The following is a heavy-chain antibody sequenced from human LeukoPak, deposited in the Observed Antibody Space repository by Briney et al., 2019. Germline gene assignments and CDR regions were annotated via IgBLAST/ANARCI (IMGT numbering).Heavy chain of an antibody. D-gene: IGHD5-24*01. V-gene: IGHV1-2*02. Sequence: ASVKVSCKASGYTFTDYYMHWVRQAPGQGLEWMGWINPSSGGTNYAQKFQGRVTVTRDTSISTAYMDLSRLRSDDTAVYYCASRVRYGYNPNDAFDIWGQGTMVTVSS. CDR2: INPSSGGT. CDR1: GYTFTDYY. CDR3: ASRVRYGYNPNDAFDI. J-gene: IGHJ3*02.